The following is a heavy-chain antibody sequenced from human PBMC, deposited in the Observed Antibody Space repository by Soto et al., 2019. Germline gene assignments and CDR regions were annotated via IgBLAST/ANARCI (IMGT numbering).Heavy chain of an antibody. CDR3: ARARYDSSGYYFPFDP. Sequence: PSETLSLTCTVSGGSISSYYWSWIRQPPGKGLEWIGYIYYSGSTNYNPSLKSRVTISVDTSKNQFSLKLSSVTAADTAVYYCARARYDSSGYYFPFDPWGQGTLVTGSA. D-gene: IGHD3-22*01. V-gene: IGHV4-59*01. J-gene: IGHJ5*02. CDR1: GGSISSYY. CDR2: IYYSGST.